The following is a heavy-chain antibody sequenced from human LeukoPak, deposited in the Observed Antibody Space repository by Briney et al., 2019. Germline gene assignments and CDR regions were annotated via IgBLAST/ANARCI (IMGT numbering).Heavy chain of an antibody. CDR3: ARDSGIDDAFDI. J-gene: IGHJ3*02. CDR2: INPNSGGT. CDR1: GYTFTGYY. D-gene: IGHD3-10*01. Sequence: ASVKVSCKASGYTFTGYYMHWVRQAPGQGLEWMGWINPNSGGTNYAQKFQGRVTMTRDTSISTAYMELSRLRSDDTAVYYYARDSGIDDAFDIWGQGTMVTVSS. V-gene: IGHV1-2*02.